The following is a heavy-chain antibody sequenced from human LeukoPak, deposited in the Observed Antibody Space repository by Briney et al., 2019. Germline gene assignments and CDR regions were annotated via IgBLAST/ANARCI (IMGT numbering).Heavy chain of an antibody. CDR3: ARYGSHGPGYFQH. V-gene: IGHV4-39*07. Sequence: SETLSLTCTVSGGSISSSSYYWGWIRQPPGKGLEWIGSIYYSGSTYYNPSLKSRVTISVDTSKNQFSLKLSSVTAADTAVYYCARYGSHGPGYFQHWGQGTLVTVSS. J-gene: IGHJ1*01. CDR2: IYYSGST. D-gene: IGHD3-10*01. CDR1: GGSISSSSYY.